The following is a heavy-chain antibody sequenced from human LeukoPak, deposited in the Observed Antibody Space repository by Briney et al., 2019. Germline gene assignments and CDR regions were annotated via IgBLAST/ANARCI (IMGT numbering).Heavy chain of an antibody. J-gene: IGHJ6*02. D-gene: IGHD3-9*01. CDR2: MNPNSGNT. CDR1: GYTFTSYD. Sequence: GASVKVSCKASGYTFTSYDINWVRQATGQGLEWMGWMNPNSGNTGYAQKFQGRVTMTRKTSISTAYMELSSLRSEDTAVYYCARTPGKLRYFDWLLPPNYYYYGMDVWGQGTTVTVSS. V-gene: IGHV1-8*01. CDR3: ARTPGKLRYFDWLLPPNYYYYGMDV.